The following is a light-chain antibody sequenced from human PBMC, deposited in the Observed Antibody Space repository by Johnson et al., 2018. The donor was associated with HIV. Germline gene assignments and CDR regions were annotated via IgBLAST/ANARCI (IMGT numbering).Light chain of an antibody. J-gene: IGLJ1*01. CDR3: GTWDSSLSAGNV. CDR1: SYNIGNNY. Sequence: HSVLTQPPSVSAAPGQKVTISCSGSSYNIGNNYVSWYQQLPGTAPKLLIYENNKRPSGIPDRFSGSKSGTSATLGITGLQTGDEADYYCGTWDSSLSAGNVVGTGTKVTVL. V-gene: IGLV1-51*02. CDR2: ENN.